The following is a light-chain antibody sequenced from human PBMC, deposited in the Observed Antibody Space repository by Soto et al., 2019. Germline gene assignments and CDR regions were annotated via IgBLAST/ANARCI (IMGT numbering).Light chain of an antibody. J-gene: IGKJ4*01. CDR2: DAS. Sequence: EIVLTQFPDTLSLSPGERATLSCRASQSVSSYLAWYQQKPGQAPRLLIYDASNRATGIPARFSGSGSGTDFTLTISSLEPEDFAVYYCQQRSNLLTFGGGTKVDIK. CDR1: QSVSSY. V-gene: IGKV3-11*01. CDR3: QQRSNLLT.